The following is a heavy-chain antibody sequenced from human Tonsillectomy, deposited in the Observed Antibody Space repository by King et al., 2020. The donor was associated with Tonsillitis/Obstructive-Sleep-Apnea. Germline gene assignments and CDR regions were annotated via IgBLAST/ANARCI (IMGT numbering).Heavy chain of an antibody. CDR3: AGKSHPGGTFDI. CDR2: IYPGDSDT. V-gene: IGHV5-51*01. CDR1: GYSFTNYW. Sequence: VQLVESGAEVKKPGESLKIPCKGYGYSFTNYWIAWVRQMPGKGLEWMGIIYPGDSDTRYRPPFPGQDTISVDKSIYTAYLQWSSLKASDSAMYYCAGKSHPGGTFDIWGQGTMVTVSS. J-gene: IGHJ3*02.